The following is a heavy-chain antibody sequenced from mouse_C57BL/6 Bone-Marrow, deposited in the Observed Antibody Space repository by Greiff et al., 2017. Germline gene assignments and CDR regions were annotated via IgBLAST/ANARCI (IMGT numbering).Heavy chain of an antibody. D-gene: IGHD1-1*01. J-gene: IGHJ1*03. CDR2: IYPRDGST. CDR3: ARLECNGSDGGRYFDV. V-gene: IGHV1-85*01. CDR1: GYTFTSYD. Sequence: QVQLKQSGPELVKPGASVKLSCKASGYTFTSYDINWVKQRPGQGLEWIGWIYPRDGSTKYNEKFKGKATLTVDTSSSTAYMELHSLTSEDSAVYFCARLECNGSDGGRYFDVWGTGTTVTVSA.